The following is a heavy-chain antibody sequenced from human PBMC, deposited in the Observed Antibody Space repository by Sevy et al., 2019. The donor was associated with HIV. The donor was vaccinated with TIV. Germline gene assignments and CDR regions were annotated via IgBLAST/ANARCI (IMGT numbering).Heavy chain of an antibody. CDR2: IYHSGGT. CDR1: GGSISSGGYS. CDR3: ARGPVVPPGGFDY. D-gene: IGHD2-15*01. Sequence: SETLSLTCAVSGGSISSGGYSWSWIRQPPGKGLEWIGYIYHSGGTYYNPSLKSRVTISVDRSKTQFSLKLSSVTAADTAVYYCARGPVVPPGGFDYWGQGTLVTVSS. J-gene: IGHJ4*02. V-gene: IGHV4-30-2*01.